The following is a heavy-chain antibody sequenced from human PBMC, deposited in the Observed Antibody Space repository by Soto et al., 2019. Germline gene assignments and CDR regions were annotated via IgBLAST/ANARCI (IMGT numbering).Heavy chain of an antibody. D-gene: IGHD6-13*01. CDR2: INPNGGGT. J-gene: IGHJ6*02. Sequence: GASVKVSCKASGYTFTGYYMHWVRQAPGQGLEWMGWINPNGGGTNYAQKFQGRVTMTRDTSISTAYMELSRLRSDDTAVYYCASYGYSSSPYYYYGMDVWGQGTTVTVSS. CDR1: GYTFTGYY. CDR3: ASYGYSSSPYYYYGMDV. V-gene: IGHV1-2*02.